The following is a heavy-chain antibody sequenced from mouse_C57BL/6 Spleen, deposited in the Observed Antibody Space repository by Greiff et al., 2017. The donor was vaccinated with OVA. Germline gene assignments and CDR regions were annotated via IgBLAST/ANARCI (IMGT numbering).Heavy chain of an antibody. D-gene: IGHD1-1*01. CDR3: TRDHYGSSYSYFDY. CDR2: ISSGGDYI. CDR1: GFTFSSYA. J-gene: IGHJ2*01. V-gene: IGHV5-9-1*02. Sequence: EVQRVESGEGLVKPGGSLKLSCAASGFTFSSYAMSWVRQTPEKRLEWVAYISSGGDYIYYADTVKGRFTISRDNARNTLYLQMSSLKSEDTAMYYCTRDHYGSSYSYFDYWGQGTTLTVSS.